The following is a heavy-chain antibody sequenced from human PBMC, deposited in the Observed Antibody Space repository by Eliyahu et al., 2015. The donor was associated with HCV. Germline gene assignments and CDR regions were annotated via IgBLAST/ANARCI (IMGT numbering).Heavy chain of an antibody. V-gene: IGHV4-59*01. J-gene: IGHJ5*02. CDR3: AREGAAAGTKSNWFDP. CDR2: IYYSGST. CDR1: GGSISSYY. Sequence: QVQLQESGPGLVKPSETLSLTCTVSGGSISSYYWSWIRQPPGKGLEWIGYIYYSGSTNYNPSLKSRVTISVDTSKNQFSLKLSSVTAADTAVYYCAREGAAAGTKSNWFDPWGQGTLVTVSS. D-gene: IGHD6-13*01.